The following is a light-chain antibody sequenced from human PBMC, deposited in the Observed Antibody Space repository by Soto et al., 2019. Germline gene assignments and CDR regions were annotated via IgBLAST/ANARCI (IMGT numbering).Light chain of an antibody. J-gene: IGKJ1*01. Sequence: DIQMTQSPSSLSASVGDRVTITCRASQTITSDLNWYQQRPGKAPKLLIYAASNLQSGVASRFSGSGSGKDFTFIISSLQPEDSGNNCCQKTYSTPGWTLGQGSTVDIK. V-gene: IGKV1-39*01. CDR3: QKTYSTPGWT. CDR2: AAS. CDR1: QTITSD.